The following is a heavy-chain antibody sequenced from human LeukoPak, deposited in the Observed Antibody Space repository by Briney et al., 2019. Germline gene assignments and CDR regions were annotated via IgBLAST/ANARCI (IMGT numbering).Heavy chain of an antibody. J-gene: IGHJ4*02. CDR2: INHSGST. D-gene: IGHD5-18*01. V-gene: IGHV4-34*01. Sequence: SETLSLTCAVYGGSFSGYYWSWIRQPPGKGLEWIGEINHSGSTNYNPSLKSRVTMSVDTSKNQFSLKLSSVTAADTAVYYCARGRSNSTAMVYYWGQGTLVTVSS. CDR3: ARGRSNSTAMVYY. CDR1: GGSFSGYY.